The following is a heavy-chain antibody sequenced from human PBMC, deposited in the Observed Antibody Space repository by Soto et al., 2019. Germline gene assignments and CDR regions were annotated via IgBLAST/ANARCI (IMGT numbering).Heavy chain of an antibody. V-gene: IGHV1-18*01. CDR1: GDNFASYG. Sequence: QVQLVQSGAEVKKPGASVKVSCKDSGDNFASYGINWVRQAPGQGLEWMGWISINSGNTNYAQNFQGRVTMTTDTSTTAVFMELWSLRSYDTAVYYFAGRIGVGQGFDYWGHGTLVTASS. D-gene: IGHD2-2*01. J-gene: IGHJ4*01. CDR3: AGRIGVGQGFDY. CDR2: ISINSGNT.